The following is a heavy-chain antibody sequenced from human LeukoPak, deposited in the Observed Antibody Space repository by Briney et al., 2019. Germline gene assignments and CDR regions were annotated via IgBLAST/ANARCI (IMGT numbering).Heavy chain of an antibody. V-gene: IGHV4-39*01. CDR1: GGSISSSSYY. Sequence: SETLSLTCTVSGGSISSSSYYWGWVRQPPGKGLEWIGSIYYSGSTNYNPSLKSRVTISVDTSKNQLSLKLTSVTAADTAAYYCARPPHYYDNSGYYDAYWGQGTLVTVSS. CDR3: ARPPHYYDNSGYYDAY. D-gene: IGHD3-22*01. J-gene: IGHJ4*02. CDR2: IYYSGST.